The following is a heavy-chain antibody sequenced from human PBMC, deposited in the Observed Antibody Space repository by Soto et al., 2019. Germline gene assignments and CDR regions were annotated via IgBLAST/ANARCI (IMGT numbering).Heavy chain of an antibody. D-gene: IGHD2-15*01. Sequence: HWWCLRLSCAASGVTFTPYGMHWVRQAPGKGLEWVAVISYDGSNKYYADSVKGRFTISRDNSKNTLYLQMNSLRAEDTALYYCAKGARVVAASPTDYWGQGTLVTVSS. CDR1: GVTFTPYG. J-gene: IGHJ4*02. CDR2: ISYDGSNK. V-gene: IGHV3-30*18. CDR3: AKGARVVAASPTDY.